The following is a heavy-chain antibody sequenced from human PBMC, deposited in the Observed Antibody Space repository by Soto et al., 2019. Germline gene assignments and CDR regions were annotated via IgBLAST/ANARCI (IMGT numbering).Heavy chain of an antibody. Sequence: QVQLVQSGAEVKKPGSSVKVSCKASGGTFSSYTISWVRQAPGQGLEWMGRIIPILGIANYAQKFQGRVKITADKATSGAYMALTSLRSEDTAVYYCASSGFGESLDYWGQGTLVTVSS. CDR3: ASSGFGESLDY. D-gene: IGHD3-10*01. CDR2: IIPILGIA. CDR1: GGTFSSYT. V-gene: IGHV1-69*02. J-gene: IGHJ4*02.